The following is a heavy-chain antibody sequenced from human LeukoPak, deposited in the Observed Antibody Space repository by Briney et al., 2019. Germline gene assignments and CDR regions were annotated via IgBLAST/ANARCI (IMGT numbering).Heavy chain of an antibody. CDR2: ISYDGSNK. V-gene: IGHV3-30*01. Sequence: GGSLRLSCAASGFTFSSYAMHWVRRVPGKGLEWVAVISYDGSNKYYADSVKGRFTISRDNSKNTLYLQMNSLRAEDTAVYYCARDEGSSSVNWFDPWGQGTLVTVSS. CDR1: GFTFSSYA. J-gene: IGHJ5*02. CDR3: ARDEGSSSVNWFDP. D-gene: IGHD6-6*01.